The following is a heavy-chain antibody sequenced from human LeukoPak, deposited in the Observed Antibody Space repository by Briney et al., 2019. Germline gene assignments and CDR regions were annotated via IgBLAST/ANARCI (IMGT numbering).Heavy chain of an antibody. D-gene: IGHD6-13*01. V-gene: IGHV3-23*01. J-gene: IGHJ4*02. CDR2: ISGSGGST. CDR1: GFTFSSYA. CDR3: AKDHFWSAAGTWSPFYFDY. Sequence: GGSLRLSCAASGFTFSSYAMSWVRQAPGKGLEWVSAISGSGGSTYYADSVKGRFTISRDNSKNPLYLQMNSLRAEDTAVYYCAKDHFWSAAGTWSPFYFDYWGQGTLVTVSS.